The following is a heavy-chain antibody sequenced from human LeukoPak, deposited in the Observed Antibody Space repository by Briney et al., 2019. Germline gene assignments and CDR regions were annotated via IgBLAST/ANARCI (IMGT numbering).Heavy chain of an antibody. CDR2: ISGSGGST. J-gene: IGHJ4*02. CDR1: GFTFSSYA. V-gene: IGHV3-23*01. Sequence: GGSLRLSCAASGFTFSSYAMSWVRPAPGKGLEWVSAISGSGGSTYYADSVKGRFTISRDNSKNTLYLQMNSLRAEDTAVYYCAKDRSYYYGSGSYSFDYWGQGTLVTVSS. CDR3: AKDRSYYYGSGSYSFDY. D-gene: IGHD3-10*01.